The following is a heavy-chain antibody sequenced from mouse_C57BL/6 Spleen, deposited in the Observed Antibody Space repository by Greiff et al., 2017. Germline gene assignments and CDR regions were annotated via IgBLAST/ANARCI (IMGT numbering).Heavy chain of an antibody. D-gene: IGHD2-4*01. CDR3: TRSGDYDY. V-gene: IGHV1-15*01. CDR1: GYTFTDYE. CDR2: IDPETGGT. J-gene: IGHJ2*01. Sequence: QVHVKQSGAELVRPGASVTLSCKASGYTFTDYEMHWVKQTPVHGLEWIGAIDPETGGTAYNQKFKGKAILTADRSSSTAYMELRSLTSEDSAVYYCTRSGDYDYWGQGTTLTVSS.